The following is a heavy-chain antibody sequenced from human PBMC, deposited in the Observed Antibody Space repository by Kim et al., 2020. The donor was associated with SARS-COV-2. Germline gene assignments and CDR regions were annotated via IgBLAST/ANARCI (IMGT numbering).Heavy chain of an antibody. CDR2: INPNSGGT. CDR1: GYTFTGYY. J-gene: IGHJ5*02. CDR3: ARAAGGPVEPFDP. Sequence: ASVKVSCKASGYTFTGYYMHWVRQAPGQGLEWMGRINPNSGGTNYAQKFQGRVAMTRDTSISTAYMELTRLTSDDTAIYYCARAAGGPVEPFDPWGQGTLVTVSS. D-gene: IGHD2-15*01. V-gene: IGHV1-2*06.